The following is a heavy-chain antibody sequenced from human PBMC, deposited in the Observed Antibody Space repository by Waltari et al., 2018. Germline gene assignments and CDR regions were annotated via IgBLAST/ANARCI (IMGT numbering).Heavy chain of an antibody. J-gene: IGHJ4*02. CDR1: YR. CDR2: IYQQGRT. V-gene: IGHV4-59*08. CDR3: AGWVSPTRSFDY. Sequence: YRWKRMRPPPGKGRREIGYIYQQGRTKYNPSLKSRVTISVDTSRNQFSLKLTSVTAADTAVDYCAGWVSPTRSFDYWGQGALVTESS.